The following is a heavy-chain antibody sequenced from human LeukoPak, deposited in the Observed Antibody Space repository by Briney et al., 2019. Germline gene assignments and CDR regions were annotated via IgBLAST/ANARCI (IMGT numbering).Heavy chain of an antibody. CDR1: GGSFSGYY. Sequence: SETLSLTCAVYGGSFSGYYWSWIRQPPGKGLEWIGEINHSGSTNYNPSLKSRVTISVDTSKNQFSLKLSSVTAAGTAVYYCARARRGYSYGYYFDYWGQGTLVTVSS. V-gene: IGHV4-34*01. CDR3: ARARRGYSYGYYFDY. CDR2: INHSGST. J-gene: IGHJ4*02. D-gene: IGHD5-18*01.